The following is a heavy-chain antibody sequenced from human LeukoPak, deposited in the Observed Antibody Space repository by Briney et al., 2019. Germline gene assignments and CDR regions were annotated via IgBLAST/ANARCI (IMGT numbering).Heavy chain of an antibody. CDR2: ISWNSGSI. D-gene: IGHD3-9*01. J-gene: IGHJ6*02. V-gene: IGHV3-9*01. Sequence: GGSLRLSCAASGFTFDDYAMHWVRQAPGKGLEWVSSISWNSGSINYADSVKGRFTISRDNAKNSLYLQMNSLRAEDTALYYCAKGYAPRYYDVMTGYSHHYYGMDVWGQETTVAVSS. CDR3: AKGYAPRYYDVMTGYSHHYYGMDV. CDR1: GFTFDDYA.